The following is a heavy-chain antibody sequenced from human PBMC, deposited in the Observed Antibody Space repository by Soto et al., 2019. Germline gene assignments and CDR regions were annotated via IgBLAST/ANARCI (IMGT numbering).Heavy chain of an antibody. V-gene: IGHV3-30*18. CDR1: GFTVSSYG. D-gene: IGHD1-26*01. J-gene: IGHJ4*02. Sequence: GSLRLSSAGSGFTVSSYGIHCVRQAPGKGLEWVALISYDGVNEKYTESVKDRFTISRDDSHNVAYLQMSSLRTEDTAMYYCAKDRYSGTYPTDFDYWGQGSLVTVSS. CDR2: ISYDGVNE. CDR3: AKDRYSGTYPTDFDY.